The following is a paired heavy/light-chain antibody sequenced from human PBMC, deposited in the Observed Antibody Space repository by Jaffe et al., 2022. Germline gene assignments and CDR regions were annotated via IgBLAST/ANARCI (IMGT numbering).Light chain of an antibody. CDR2: GAS. J-gene: IGKJ4*01. V-gene: IGKV3-20*01. Sequence: EIVLTQSPGTLSLSPGERATLSCRASQSVSSSYLAWYQQKPGQAPRLLIYGASSRATGIPDRFSGSGSGTDFTLTISRLEPEDFAVYYCQQYGSSPLLTFGGGTKVEIK. CDR3: QQYGSSPLLT. CDR1: QSVSSSY.
Heavy chain of an antibody. V-gene: IGHV4-39*01. CDR2: IYYSGST. Sequence: QLQLQESGPGLVKPSETLSLTCTVSGGSISSSSYYWGWIRQPPGKGLEWIGSIYYSGSTYYNPSLKSRVTISVDTSKNQFSLKLSSVTAADTAVYYCARHKSSHCSSTSCYAVNWFDPWGQGTLVTVSS. D-gene: IGHD2-2*01. CDR3: ARHKSSHCSSTSCYAVNWFDP. J-gene: IGHJ5*02. CDR1: GGSISSSSYY.